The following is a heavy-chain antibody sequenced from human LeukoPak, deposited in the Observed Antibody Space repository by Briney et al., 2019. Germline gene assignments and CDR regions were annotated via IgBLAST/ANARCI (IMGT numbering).Heavy chain of an antibody. CDR3: ARESGTTGGYHFDL. CDR1: GFTFSSYD. V-gene: IGHV3-13*04. Sequence: GGSLRLSCAASGFTFSSYDMHWVRQATGEGLEWFSAVGTAGYTFYPDSVKGRFNISRENAKNSFYLQMNSLRAGDTAVYYCARESGTTGGYHFDLWGQGTLVTVSS. CDR2: VGTAGYT. J-gene: IGHJ4*02. D-gene: IGHD3-3*01.